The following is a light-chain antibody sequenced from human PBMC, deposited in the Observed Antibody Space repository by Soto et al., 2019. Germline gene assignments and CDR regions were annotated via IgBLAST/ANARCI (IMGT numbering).Light chain of an antibody. CDR1: SSNIGAGYD. V-gene: IGLV1-40*01. CDR2: DNI. J-gene: IGLJ2*01. CDR3: QSYDSSLSVYVV. Sequence: QSVLTQPPSVSRAPGQRVTISCTGSSSNIGAGYDVHWYQQLPGTAPKLLIYDNINRPSGVPDRFSGSKSGTSASLAITGLQAEDEADYYCQSYDSSLSVYVVFGGGTKVTVL.